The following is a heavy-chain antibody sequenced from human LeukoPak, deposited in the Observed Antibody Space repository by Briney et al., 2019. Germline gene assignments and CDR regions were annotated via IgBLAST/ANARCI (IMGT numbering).Heavy chain of an antibody. CDR3: ARGAMATTPFFDY. Sequence: SETLSLTCPVSGGSISNYYYWTWIRQPPGKGLEWIGYVYYTGSTNFNPSLKSRVTMSLDTSRNQFSLKLTSLTAADTAAYYCARGAMATTPFFDYWGQGTLVTVSS. V-gene: IGHV4-59*13. CDR2: VYYTGST. CDR1: GGSISNYY. J-gene: IGHJ4*02. D-gene: IGHD5-24*01.